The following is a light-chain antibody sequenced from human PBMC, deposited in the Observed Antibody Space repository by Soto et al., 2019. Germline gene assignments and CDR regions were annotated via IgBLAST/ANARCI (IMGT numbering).Light chain of an antibody. CDR1: TGAVTSGHY. J-gene: IGLJ1*01. CDR3: LLSYSGALYV. Sequence: QAVVTQEPSLTVSPGGTVTLTCGSSTGAVTSGHYPYWFQQKPGQAPRTLIYDTSNKPSWTPARFSGSLLGGNAALTLSGAQPEDEAEYYCLLSYSGALYVFGTGTKLTVL. V-gene: IGLV7-46*01. CDR2: DTS.